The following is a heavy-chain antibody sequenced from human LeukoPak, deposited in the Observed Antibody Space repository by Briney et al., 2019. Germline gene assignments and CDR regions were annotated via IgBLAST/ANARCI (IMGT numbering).Heavy chain of an antibody. CDR1: GGSFSGYY. V-gene: IGHV4-34*01. Sequence: SETLSLTCAVYGGSFSGYYWSWVRQPPGKGLEWIGEVNHNGRTNYNASLKSRVTISVDTSKNQFSLKLSSVSAADTAVYYCARQPPRFGIDNWGQGTLVTVSS. CDR2: VNHNGRT. D-gene: IGHD3-10*01. J-gene: IGHJ4*02. CDR3: ARQPPRFGIDN.